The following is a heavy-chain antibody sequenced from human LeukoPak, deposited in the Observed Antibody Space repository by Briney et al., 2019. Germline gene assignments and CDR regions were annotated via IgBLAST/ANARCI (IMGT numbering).Heavy chain of an antibody. V-gene: IGHV5-51*01. Sequence: GESLKISCKGSGYIFTSYWIGWVRQMPGKGLEWMGIIYPGDSDARYSPSFQGQVTMPADKSISTAYLQWSSLKASDTAMYYCARFASRLTPGDYWGQGTLVTVSS. CDR1: GYIFTSYW. CDR2: IYPGDSDA. J-gene: IGHJ4*02. CDR3: ARFASRLTPGDY.